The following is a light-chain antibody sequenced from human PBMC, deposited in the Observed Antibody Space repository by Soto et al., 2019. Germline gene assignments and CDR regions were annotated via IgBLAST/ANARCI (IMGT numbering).Light chain of an antibody. CDR1: SSDVGGYNY. CDR3: CSYPGNYPV. V-gene: IGLV2-11*01. CDR2: DVS. Sequence: QSALTQPRSVSGSLGQSVTISCTGTSSDVGGYNYVSWYQQHPGKAPKLMIYDVSKRPTGVPDRFSGSKSGNTASLTISGLQADDEADYSCCSYPGNYPVFGGGNKLTVL. J-gene: IGLJ2*01.